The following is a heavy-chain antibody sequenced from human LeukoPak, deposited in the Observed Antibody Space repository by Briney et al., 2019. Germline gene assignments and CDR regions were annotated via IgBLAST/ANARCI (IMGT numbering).Heavy chain of an antibody. Sequence: PGGSLRLSCAASGFTFDDYAMNWVRQAPGKGLEWVSGISWNSGSIGYADSVKSRFTISRDNSKNSMYLQMNSLRAEDTALYYCAKASMYYDFWSRFNWFDPWGQGTLVTVSS. J-gene: IGHJ5*02. CDR2: ISWNSGSI. CDR1: GFTFDDYA. D-gene: IGHD3-3*01. CDR3: AKASMYYDFWSRFNWFDP. V-gene: IGHV3-9*01.